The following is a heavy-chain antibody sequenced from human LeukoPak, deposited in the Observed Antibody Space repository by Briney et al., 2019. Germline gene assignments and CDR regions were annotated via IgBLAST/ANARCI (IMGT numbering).Heavy chain of an antibody. J-gene: IGHJ4*02. V-gene: IGHV4-38-2*01. CDR2: IYHSGST. CDR1: GYSISSGYY. Sequence: KPSQTLSLTCAVSGYSISSGYYWGWIRQPPGKGLEWIGSIYHSGSTYYNPSLKSRVTISVDTSKNQFSLKLSSVTAADTAVYYCARHGAVAGPRGWGQGTLVTVSS. CDR3: ARHGAVAGPRG. D-gene: IGHD6-19*01.